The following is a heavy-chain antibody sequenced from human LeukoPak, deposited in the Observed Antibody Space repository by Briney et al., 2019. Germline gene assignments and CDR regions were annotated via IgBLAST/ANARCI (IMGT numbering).Heavy chain of an antibody. CDR2: IGTAGDT. V-gene: IGHV3-13*01. CDR3: AKDKARGSQVGPRITAPGTFDY. D-gene: IGHD6-13*01. J-gene: IGHJ4*02. CDR1: GFTFSSYD. Sequence: GGSLRLSCAASGFTFSSYDMHWVRQATGKGLEWVSAIGTAGDTYYPGSVKGRFTISRENAKNSLYLQMNSLRAEDTAVYYCAKDKARGSQVGPRITAPGTFDYWGRGTLVTVSS.